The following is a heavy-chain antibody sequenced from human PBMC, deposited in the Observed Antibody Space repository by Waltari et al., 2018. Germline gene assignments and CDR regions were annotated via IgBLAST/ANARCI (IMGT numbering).Heavy chain of an antibody. CDR3: AKGIEEEWVVTDALDL. Sequence: QVQLVESGGGVVQPGRSLRLSCAVSGFKISDYAMHWVRQSPGKGLEWVAVISFDGDNKYYGDSVKGRFTVSRDNSKNTLYLQMNRLRPADTAVYYCAKGIEEEWVVTDALDLWGQGTMVTVSS. CDR1: GFKISDYA. D-gene: IGHD3-3*01. V-gene: IGHV3-30-3*01. CDR2: ISFDGDNK. J-gene: IGHJ3*01.